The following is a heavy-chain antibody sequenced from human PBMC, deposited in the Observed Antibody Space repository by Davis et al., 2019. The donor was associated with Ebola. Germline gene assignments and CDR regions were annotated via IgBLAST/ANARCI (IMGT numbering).Heavy chain of an antibody. D-gene: IGHD6-19*01. CDR3: AKDALYSSGWFLDY. J-gene: IGHJ4*02. V-gene: IGHV3-7*03. Sequence: GESLKISCAASGFTFSSYWMSWVRQAPGKGLEWVANIKQDGSEKYYVDSVKGRFTISRDNSKNTLYLQMNSLRAEDTAVYYCAKDALYSSGWFLDYWGQGTLVTVSS. CDR1: GFTFSSYW. CDR2: IKQDGSEK.